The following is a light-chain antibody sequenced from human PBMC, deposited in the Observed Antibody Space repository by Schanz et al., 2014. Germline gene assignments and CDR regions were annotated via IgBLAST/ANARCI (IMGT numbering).Light chain of an antibody. V-gene: IGKV1-5*01. CDR2: DAS. CDR1: QSISSW. CDR3: QQYNSVMYT. J-gene: IGKJ2*01. Sequence: DIQMTQSPSTLSASVGDRVTLTCRASQSISSWLAWYQQKPGKAPKLLIYDASSLESGVPSRFSGSGSGTEFTLTISSLQPDDFATYYCQQYNSVMYTFGQGTKLEIK.